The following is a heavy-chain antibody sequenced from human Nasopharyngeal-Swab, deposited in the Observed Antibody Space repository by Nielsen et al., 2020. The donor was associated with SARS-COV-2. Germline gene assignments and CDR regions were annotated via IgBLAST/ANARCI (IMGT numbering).Heavy chain of an antibody. V-gene: IGHV3-48*01. CDR3: SRGSPGDYVWGSYRWGYFDY. Sequence: GGSLRLSCAAPGFTFSSYSMNWVRQAPGKALEWVSYISSSSSTIYYADPVKGRFTISRDNAKNSLYLQMNSLRAEDTAVYYCSRGSPGDYVWGSYRWGYFDYWGQGTLVTVSS. J-gene: IGHJ4*02. D-gene: IGHD3-16*02. CDR1: GFTFSSYS. CDR2: ISSSSSTI.